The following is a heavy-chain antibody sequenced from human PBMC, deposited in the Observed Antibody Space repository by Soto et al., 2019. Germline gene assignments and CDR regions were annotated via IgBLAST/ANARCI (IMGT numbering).Heavy chain of an antibody. CDR3: ARFDWLLEGYFDY. D-gene: IGHD3-9*01. Sequence: QLQLQESGPGLVKPSETLSLTCTVSGGSISSSSYYWGWIRQPPGKGLEWIGSIYYSGSTYYNPSLKSRVXXPXDXLKNQFSLKLSSVTAADTAVYYCARFDWLLEGYFDYWGQGTLVTVSS. V-gene: IGHV4-39*01. CDR1: GGSISSSSYY. J-gene: IGHJ4*02. CDR2: IYYSGST.